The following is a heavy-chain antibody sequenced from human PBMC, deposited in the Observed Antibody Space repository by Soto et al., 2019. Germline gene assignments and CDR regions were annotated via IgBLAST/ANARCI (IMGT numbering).Heavy chain of an antibody. CDR2: INHSGST. D-gene: IGHD3-9*01. V-gene: IGHV4-34*01. CDR1: GGSFSSYY. CDR3: ARAHPYYDILTGYYNVFYFDY. J-gene: IGHJ4*02. Sequence: PSETLSLTCTVYGGSFSSYYWNWSRQPPGKGLEWMGEINHSGSTNYNPSLKSRVTISVDTSKNQFSLKLSSVTAADTAVYYCARAHPYYDILTGYYNVFYFDYWGQGTLVTVSS.